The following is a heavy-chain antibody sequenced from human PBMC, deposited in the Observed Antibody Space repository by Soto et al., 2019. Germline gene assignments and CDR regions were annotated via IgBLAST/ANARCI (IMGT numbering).Heavy chain of an antibody. CDR2: INAYIGNT. J-gene: IGHJ5*02. CDR1: GYTFTNYG. V-gene: IGHV1-18*01. Sequence: QVQLVQSGAEVKKPGASVKVSCKASGYTFTNYGISWVRQAPGQGLEWMGWINAYIGNTNYAQKLQGRVTMTTDTATNTAYMELRSLRSDDTAVYYCARMGLRGAYDWFDPWGQGTLVTVSS. D-gene: IGHD1-26*01. CDR3: ARMGLRGAYDWFDP.